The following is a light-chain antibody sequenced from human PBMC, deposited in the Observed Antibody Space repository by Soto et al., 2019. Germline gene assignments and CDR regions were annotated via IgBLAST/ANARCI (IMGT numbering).Light chain of an antibody. Sequence: IQMTQSPSSLSASVGDRVTITCRASQRITTYLNWYQQKPGKAPKLLISTSGTLQRGVPSRFSGRGSGADFTLTITALRPEDFATYFCQQSYSIPYTFGQGTKLEIK. CDR2: TSG. V-gene: IGKV1-39*01. J-gene: IGKJ2*01. CDR3: QQSYSIPYT. CDR1: QRITTY.